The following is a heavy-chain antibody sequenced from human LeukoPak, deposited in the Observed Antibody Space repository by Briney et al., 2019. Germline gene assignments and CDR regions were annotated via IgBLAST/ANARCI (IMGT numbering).Heavy chain of an antibody. V-gene: IGHV3-20*04. Sequence: GGSLRLSCAASGFTFDDYGLSWVRQAPGKGLEWVSGINWNGGSTGYADSVKGRFTISRDNAKKSLYLQMHSLRAEDTAVYYCTRQSFYGDYEFDYWGQGTLVTVSS. CDR3: TRQSFYGDYEFDY. D-gene: IGHD4-17*01. CDR1: GFTFDDYG. CDR2: INWNGGST. J-gene: IGHJ4*02.